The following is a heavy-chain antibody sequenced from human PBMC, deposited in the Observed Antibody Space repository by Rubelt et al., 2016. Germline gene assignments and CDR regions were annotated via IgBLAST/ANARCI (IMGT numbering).Heavy chain of an antibody. D-gene: IGHD2-15*01. Sequence: QVQLQQWGAGLLKPSETLSLTCAVYGGSFSGYYWSWIRQPPGKGLEWIGEINQSGSTNYNPSLKSRVAISVDTSKNQFSLKLTSVTASETGWYDCARSCIGGACYVPGAFDIWGRGTMVTVSS. CDR1: GGSFSGYY. V-gene: IGHV4-34*01. CDR3: ARSCIGGACYVPGAFDI. J-gene: IGHJ3*02. CDR2: INQSGST.